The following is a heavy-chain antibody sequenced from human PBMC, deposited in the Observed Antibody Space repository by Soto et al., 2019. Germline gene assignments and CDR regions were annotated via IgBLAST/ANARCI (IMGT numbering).Heavy chain of an antibody. J-gene: IGHJ6*02. CDR1: GGSISSGDYY. CDR2: IYYSGST. Sequence: PSETLSLTCTVSGGSISSGDYYWSWIRQPPGKGLEWIGYIYYSGSTYYNPSLKSRVTISVDTSKNQFSLKLSSVTAADTAVYYCARQTGRGQAYYYYGMDVWGQGTTVTVSS. D-gene: IGHD1-26*01. CDR3: ARQTGRGQAYYYYGMDV. V-gene: IGHV4-30-4*01.